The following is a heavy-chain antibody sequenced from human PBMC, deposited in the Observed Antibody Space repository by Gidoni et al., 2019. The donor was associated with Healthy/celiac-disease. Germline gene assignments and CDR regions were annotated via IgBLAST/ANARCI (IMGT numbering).Heavy chain of an antibody. V-gene: IGHV3-30*18. J-gene: IGHJ6*02. D-gene: IGHD3-10*01. CDR3: AKVSGSGNYGMDV. Sequence: YGSYGMHWVRQAPGKGLEWVAVISYDGSNKYYADSVKGRFTISRDNSKNTLYLQMNSLRAEDTAVYYCAKVSGSGNYGMDVWGQGTTVTVSS. CDR2: ISYDGSNK. CDR1: YGSYG.